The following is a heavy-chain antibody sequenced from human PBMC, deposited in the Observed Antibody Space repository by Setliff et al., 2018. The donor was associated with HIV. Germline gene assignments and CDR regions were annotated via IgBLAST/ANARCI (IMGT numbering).Heavy chain of an antibody. D-gene: IGHD4-17*01. CDR1: GGAFTSYA. V-gene: IGHV1-69*06. CDR2: IIPVYHTT. CDR3: APDFGDNWFDP. Sequence: SVKVSCKASGGAFTSYAFSWVRQAPGQGLEWTGRIIPVYHTTDYAPQFQGRVTITADKSTSTVYMDLSNLRSDDTATYYCAPDFGDNWFDPWGQGTLVTVSS. J-gene: IGHJ5*02.